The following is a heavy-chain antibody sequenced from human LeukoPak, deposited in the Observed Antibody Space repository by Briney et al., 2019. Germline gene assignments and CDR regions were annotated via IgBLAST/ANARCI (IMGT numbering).Heavy chain of an antibody. J-gene: IGHJ4*02. V-gene: IGHV3-23*01. CDR3: AKDPRLRGPLDY. CDR2: ISGSGGST. D-gene: IGHD3-10*01. CDR1: GFTFSSYA. Sequence: GGSLRLSCAASGFTFSSYAMSWVRQAPGKGLEWVSAISGSGGSTYYADSVKGRFTISRDNSKNTLYLQMNSLRAEGTAVYCCAKDPRLRGPLDYWGQETLVTVSS.